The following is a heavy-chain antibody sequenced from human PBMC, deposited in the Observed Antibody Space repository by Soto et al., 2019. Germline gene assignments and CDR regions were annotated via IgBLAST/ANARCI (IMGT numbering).Heavy chain of an antibody. V-gene: IGHV4-59*01. CDR2: IFDSGST. CDR3: ARDAKLSWHWWSDP. Sequence: SETLSLTCTVSGDSISSYSWSWIRQPPGKGLEWIGYIFDSGSTNYNPSLKSRVTISVDTSKNQFSLKVISVTAADTAVYYCARDAKLSWHWWSDPWGQGTLVTVSP. CDR1: GDSISSYS. J-gene: IGHJ5*02. D-gene: IGHD1-1*01.